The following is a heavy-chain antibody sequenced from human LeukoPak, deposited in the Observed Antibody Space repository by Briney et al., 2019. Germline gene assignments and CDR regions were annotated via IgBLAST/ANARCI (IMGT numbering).Heavy chain of an antibody. CDR2: ISNGGANT. D-gene: IGHD4-17*01. Sequence: PGGSLRLSCAVSGFTFSSYAMSWVRQAPGKGLEWVSVISNGGANTYFADSVKGRFTISRDNSKYTLYLQMNSLRAEDTAVYYCAKGSTAVTSRNYFDYWGQGTLVTVSS. V-gene: IGHV3-23*01. CDR3: AKGSTAVTSRNYFDY. CDR1: GFTFSSYA. J-gene: IGHJ4*02.